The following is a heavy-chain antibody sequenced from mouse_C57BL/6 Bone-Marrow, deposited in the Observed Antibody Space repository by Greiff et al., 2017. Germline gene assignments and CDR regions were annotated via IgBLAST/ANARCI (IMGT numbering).Heavy chain of an antibody. J-gene: IGHJ4*01. CDR3: ARERDYYGSSYRYYAMDY. CDR2: IYPRSGNT. V-gene: IGHV1-81*01. CDR1: GYTFTSYG. Sequence: VQLQQSGAELARPGASVKLSCKASGYTFTSYGISWVKQRTGQGLEWIGEIYPRSGNTYYNEKFKGKAKLTADKSSSTAYMELRSLTSEDSAVYFCARERDYYGSSYRYYAMDYWGQGTSVTVSS. D-gene: IGHD1-1*01.